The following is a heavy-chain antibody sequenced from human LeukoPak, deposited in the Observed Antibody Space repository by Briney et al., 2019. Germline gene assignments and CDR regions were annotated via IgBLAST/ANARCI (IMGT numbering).Heavy chain of an antibody. D-gene: IGHD2-15*01. V-gene: IGHV1-2*02. CDR3: ARDSGVVAATLDAFDI. J-gene: IGHJ3*02. Sequence: ASVKVSCKASGYTFTGYYMHWARQAPGQGLEWMGWINPDSGGTNSAQKFQGRVTMTRDTSISTAYMELSRLRSDDTAVYYCARDSGVVAATLDAFDIWGQGTMVTVSS. CDR2: INPDSGGT. CDR1: GYTFTGYY.